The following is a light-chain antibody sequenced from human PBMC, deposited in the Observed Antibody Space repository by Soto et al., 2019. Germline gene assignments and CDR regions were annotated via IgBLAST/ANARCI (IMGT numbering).Light chain of an antibody. J-gene: IGLJ1*01. CDR2: EVS. V-gene: IGLV2-14*03. CDR3: SSYTSSSTRV. CDR1: NNEVGAYDY. Sequence: QSALTQPASVSGSPGQSITISFTGNNNEVGAYDYVSWYQQHPDKAPKLMIYEVSNRPSGVSNRFSGSKSVNTATLTISGLQADDEADYYCSSYTSSSTRVFGTGTKVTVL.